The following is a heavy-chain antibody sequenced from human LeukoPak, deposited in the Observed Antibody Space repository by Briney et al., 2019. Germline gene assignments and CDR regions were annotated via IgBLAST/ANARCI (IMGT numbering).Heavy chain of an antibody. CDR2: ISSSSSTT. CDR1: GFTFSSYT. J-gene: IGHJ4*02. CDR3: ARPLTTVTTGGGY. V-gene: IGHV3-48*01. Sequence: GGSLRLSCAASGFTFSSYTMNWVRQAPGRGLEWVSYISSSSSTTYYADSVKGRFTISRDNAKNSLYLQMNSLRAEDTAVYYCARPLTTVTTGGGYWGQGTLVTVSS. D-gene: IGHD4-17*01.